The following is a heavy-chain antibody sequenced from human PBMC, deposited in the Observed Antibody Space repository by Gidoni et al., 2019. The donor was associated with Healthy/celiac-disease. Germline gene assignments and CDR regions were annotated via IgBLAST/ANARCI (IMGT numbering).Heavy chain of an antibody. CDR2: TRNKANSYTT. Sequence: EVQLVESGGGLVQPGGSLRLSCAASGFTFSDHYMDWVRQAPGKGLEWVGRTRNKANSYTTEYAASVKGRFTISRDDSKNSLYLQMNSLKTEDTAVYYCARDFRYESGYYYYYGMDVWGQGTTVTVSS. CDR1: GFTFSDHY. D-gene: IGHD3-22*01. V-gene: IGHV3-72*01. J-gene: IGHJ6*02. CDR3: ARDFRYESGYYYYYGMDV.